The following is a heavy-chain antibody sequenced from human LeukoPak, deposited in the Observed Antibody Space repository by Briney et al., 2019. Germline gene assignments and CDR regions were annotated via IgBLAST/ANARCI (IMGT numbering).Heavy chain of an antibody. CDR1: GFTLSGAA. CDR2: ITRPGSST. V-gene: IGHV3-23*01. Sequence: PGGSLRLSCSASGFTLSGAASTWVRQAPGKGLEWVSTITRPGSSTYYADSVKGRFTISRDNSKNTLYLQMNSLRAEDTAVYYCVRDDDRPDNGLDYWGQGTLVTVSS. CDR3: VRDDDRPDNGLDY. J-gene: IGHJ4*02. D-gene: IGHD3-22*01.